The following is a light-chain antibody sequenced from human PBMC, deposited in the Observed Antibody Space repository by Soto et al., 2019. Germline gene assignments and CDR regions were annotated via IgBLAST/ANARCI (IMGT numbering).Light chain of an antibody. CDR2: GAS. J-gene: IGKJ5*01. V-gene: IGKV3-20*01. CDR3: QQYGNLIT. Sequence: EIVLTQSPATLSLSPGERATLSCRASQSISNYLAWFRQKPGQAPRLLIYGASSRATGIPDRFSGSGSGTDFTLTISRLEPEDFAVYYCQQYGNLITFGQGTRLEIK. CDR1: QSISNY.